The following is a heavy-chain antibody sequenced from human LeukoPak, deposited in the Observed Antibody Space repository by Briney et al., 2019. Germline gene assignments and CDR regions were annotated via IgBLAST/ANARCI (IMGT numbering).Heavy chain of an antibody. J-gene: IGHJ4*02. CDR3: ARDRYDSSGYYLDY. CDR2: IYTSGST. CDR1: GGSISSYY. D-gene: IGHD3-22*01. Sequence: SETLSLTCTVSGGSISSYYWSWIRQPPGKGLEWIGYIYTSGSTNYNPSLKSRVTISVDTSENQFSLKLSSVTAADTAVYYCARDRYDSSGYYLDYWGQGTLVTVSS. V-gene: IGHV4-4*09.